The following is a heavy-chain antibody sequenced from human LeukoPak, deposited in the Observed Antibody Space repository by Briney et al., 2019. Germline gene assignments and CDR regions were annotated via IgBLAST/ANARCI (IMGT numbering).Heavy chain of an antibody. J-gene: IGHJ4*02. CDR1: GYSISSGYY. CDR3: ARATDGNSDGAWYYFDY. CDR2: IYHSGST. D-gene: IGHD4-23*01. Sequence: SETLSLTCAVSGYSISSGYYWGWIRQPPGKGLEWIGSIYHSGSTYYNPSLKSRVTISVDTSKNQFSLKLSSVTAADTAVYYCARATDGNSDGAWYYFDYWGQGTLVTVSS. V-gene: IGHV4-38-2*01.